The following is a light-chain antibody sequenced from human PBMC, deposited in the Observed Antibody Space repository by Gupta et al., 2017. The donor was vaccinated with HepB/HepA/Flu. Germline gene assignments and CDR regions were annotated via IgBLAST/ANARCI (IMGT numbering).Light chain of an antibody. CDR3: QMYGGDSWT. CDR2: KAS. J-gene: IGKJ4*01. CDR1: QSVTNW. Sequence: DVQMTQSPSTLSASVGDRVTITCRASQSVTNWLAWYQQKPGKDPNILIYKASSLESGVPSRCSGSGSGTDVTPPISSLQPDDVATYYCQMYGGDSWTFGGGTKVEI. V-gene: IGKV1-5*03.